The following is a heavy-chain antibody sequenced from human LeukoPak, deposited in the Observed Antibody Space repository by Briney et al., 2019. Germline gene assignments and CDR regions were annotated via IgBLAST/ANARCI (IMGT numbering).Heavy chain of an antibody. V-gene: IGHV5-51*01. J-gene: IGHJ4*02. CDR2: IYPGDSDT. CDR3: ASSSDSSGYYYFDY. D-gene: IGHD3-22*01. Sequence: GESLKISCKASGYRFTSHWIGWVGQMPGKGLEWMGIIYPGDSDTRYSPSFQGQVTISADKSISTAYLQWSSLKASDTAMYYCASSSDSSGYYYFDYWGQGTLVTVSS. CDR1: GYRFTSHW.